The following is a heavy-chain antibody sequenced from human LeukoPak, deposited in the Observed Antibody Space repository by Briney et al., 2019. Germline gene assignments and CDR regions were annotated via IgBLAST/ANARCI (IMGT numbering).Heavy chain of an antibody. J-gene: IGHJ1*01. CDR2: ISYDGSNK. V-gene: IGHV3-30*04. D-gene: IGHD2-21*02. CDR1: GFTFNSYA. CDR3: ARSVVTATPHYFQH. Sequence: GGSLRLSCAASGFTFNSYAMHWVRQAPGKGLEWVAVISYDGSNKNYADSVKGRFTISRDNSKNTLYLQMNSLSAEDTAVYYCARSVVTATPHYFQHWGQGTLVTVSS.